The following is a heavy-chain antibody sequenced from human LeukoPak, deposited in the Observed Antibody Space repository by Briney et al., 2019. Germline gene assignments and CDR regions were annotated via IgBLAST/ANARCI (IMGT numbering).Heavy chain of an antibody. J-gene: IGHJ1*01. D-gene: IGHD3-22*01. CDR3: AVSSGFQQH. V-gene: IGHV4-34*01. Sequence: PSETLSLTCAVYGGSFSDYYRSWIRQPPGKGLEWIGEINHSGSTNYNPSLKSRVTISVDTSKNQFSLKLSSVTAADTAVYYCAVSSGFQQHCGQGTLVTVSS. CDR2: INHSGST. CDR1: GGSFSDYY.